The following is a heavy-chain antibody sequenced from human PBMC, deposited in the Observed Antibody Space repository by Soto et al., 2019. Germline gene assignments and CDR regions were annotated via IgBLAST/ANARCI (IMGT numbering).Heavy chain of an antibody. Sequence: ASVKVSCKASGGTFSSYTINWVRQAPGQGLEWMGRIIPILGIANYAQKFQGRVTITADKSTSTAYMELSSLRSEDTAVYYCASGVLTVYAMPVLYFDSWGQGTLVTVS. CDR1: GGTFSSYT. D-gene: IGHD2-8*01. V-gene: IGHV1-69*02. CDR3: ASGVLTVYAMPVLYFDS. J-gene: IGHJ4*02. CDR2: IIPILGIA.